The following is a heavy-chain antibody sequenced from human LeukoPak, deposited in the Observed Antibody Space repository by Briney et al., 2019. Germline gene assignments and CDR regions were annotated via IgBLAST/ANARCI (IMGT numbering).Heavy chain of an antibody. J-gene: IGHJ4*02. Sequence: SETLSLTCTVSGGSISSYYWSWIRQPAGKGLEGIGRISASGNTNYNPSLKSRVTMSVDTSKNLFALKLSSVTAADTAVYYCARQGVATAIDYWGQGTLVTVSS. CDR3: ARQGVATAIDY. CDR1: GGSISSYY. D-gene: IGHD2-21*02. V-gene: IGHV4-4*07. CDR2: ISASGNT.